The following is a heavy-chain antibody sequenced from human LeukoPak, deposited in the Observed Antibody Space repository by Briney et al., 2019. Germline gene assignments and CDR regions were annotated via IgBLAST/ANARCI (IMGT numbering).Heavy chain of an antibody. Sequence: PGGSLRLSCAASGFTFSSYWMHWVRQAPGKGLVWVSRINSDGSSTSYADSVKGRFTISRDSAKNTLYLQMNSLRAEDTAVYYCARPERSGSYNYWGQGTLVTVSS. CDR3: ARPERSGSYNY. CDR1: GFTFSSYW. D-gene: IGHD3-10*01. J-gene: IGHJ4*02. V-gene: IGHV3-74*01. CDR2: INSDGSST.